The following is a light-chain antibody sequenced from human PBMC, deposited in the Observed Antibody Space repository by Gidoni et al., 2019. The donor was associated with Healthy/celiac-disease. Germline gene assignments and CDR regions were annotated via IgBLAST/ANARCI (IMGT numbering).Light chain of an antibody. J-gene: IGKJ2*01. Sequence: EIVMTQSPATLSVSPGARATLYCRASQSVSSNLAWYQQKPGQAPRLLIYGAATRATGIPARFSGSGSGTEFTLTISSLQSEDFAVYYCQQYDNWPYTFXXXTKLEIK. V-gene: IGKV3D-15*01. CDR3: QQYDNWPYT. CDR1: QSVSSN. CDR2: GAA.